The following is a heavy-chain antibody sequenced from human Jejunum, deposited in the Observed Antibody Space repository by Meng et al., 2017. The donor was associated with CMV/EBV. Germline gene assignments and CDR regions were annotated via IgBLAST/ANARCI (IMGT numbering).Heavy chain of an antibody. CDR3: ATALATTFSALDY. V-gene: IGHV1-24*01. Sequence: SGFTLSELSMHWVRQFPGKGLEWMGSFDPEDGETIYAQSFQGRVTMTEDTSTQTAYMELSSLRSEDTALYYCATALATTFSALDYWGQGTLVTVSS. D-gene: IGHD1-1*01. CDR2: FDPEDGET. J-gene: IGHJ4*02. CDR1: GFTLSELS.